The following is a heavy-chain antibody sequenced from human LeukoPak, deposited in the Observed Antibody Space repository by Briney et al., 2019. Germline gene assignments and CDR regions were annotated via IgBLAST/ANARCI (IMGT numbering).Heavy chain of an antibody. CDR3: ARTYYYASGRFHFDY. V-gene: IGHV4-39*07. D-gene: IGHD3-10*01. CDR2: IYYSGST. J-gene: IGHJ4*02. CDR1: GGSISSSSYY. Sequence: SETLSLTCTVSGGSISSSSYYWGWIRQPPGKGLEWIGSIYYSGSTYYNPSLKSRVIISVDRSKNQFSLKLRSVTAADTAVYYCARTYYYASGRFHFDYWGQGTLVTVSS.